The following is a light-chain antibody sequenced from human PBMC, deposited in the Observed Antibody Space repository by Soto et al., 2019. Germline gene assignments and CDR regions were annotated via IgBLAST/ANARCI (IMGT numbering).Light chain of an antibody. V-gene: IGKV3-20*01. CDR1: QSVSSSY. CDR2: IAS. CDR3: QQYGSSPRT. J-gene: IGKJ2*01. Sequence: EIVLTQSPATLSLSPGERATLSCRASQSVSSSYLAWYQQKPGQAPRLLIYIASSRATGIPDRFSGSGSGTDFTLTISRLEPEDFAVYYCQQYGSSPRTFGQGTKLEIK.